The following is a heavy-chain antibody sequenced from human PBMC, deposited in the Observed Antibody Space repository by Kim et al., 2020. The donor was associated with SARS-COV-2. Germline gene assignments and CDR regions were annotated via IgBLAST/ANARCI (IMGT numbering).Heavy chain of an antibody. D-gene: IGHD3-3*01. J-gene: IGHJ6*02. V-gene: IGHV4-34*01. Sequence: SETLSLTFAVYGGSFSGYYWSWIRQPPGKGLEWIGEINHSGSTNYNPSLKSRVTISVDTSKNQFSLKLSSVTAADTAVYYCARGPYYDFWSGYYSGAGPYYYYGMDVWGQGTTVTVSS. CDR1: GGSFSGYY. CDR3: ARGPYYDFWSGYYSGAGPYYYYGMDV. CDR2: INHSGST.